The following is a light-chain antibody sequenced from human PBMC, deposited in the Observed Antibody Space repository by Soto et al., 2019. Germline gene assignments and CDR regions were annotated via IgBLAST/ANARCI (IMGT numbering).Light chain of an antibody. CDR3: CSYSGSYTWV. V-gene: IGLV2-11*01. CDR2: DVS. Sequence: HSALTQPRSVSGSPGQSVTISCTGTSSDVGGYNYVSWYQQHPGKAPKLMIYDVSKWPSGVPDRFSGSKSGNTASLTISGLQAEDEADYYCCSYSGSYTWVFGGGTKVTVL. CDR1: SSDVGGYNY. J-gene: IGLJ3*02.